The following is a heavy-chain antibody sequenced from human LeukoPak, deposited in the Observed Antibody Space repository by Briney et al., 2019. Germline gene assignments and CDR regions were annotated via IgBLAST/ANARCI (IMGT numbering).Heavy chain of an antibody. CDR1: GFTVSSNY. Sequence: PGGSLRLSCAAPGFTVSSNYMSWVRQAPGKGLEWVSVIYSGGSTYYADSVKGRFTISRDNSKNTLYLQMNSLRAEDTAVYYCASPSSSWPHYGMDVWGQGTTVTVSS. V-gene: IGHV3-66*02. J-gene: IGHJ6*02. CDR3: ASPSSSWPHYGMDV. D-gene: IGHD6-13*01. CDR2: IYSGGST.